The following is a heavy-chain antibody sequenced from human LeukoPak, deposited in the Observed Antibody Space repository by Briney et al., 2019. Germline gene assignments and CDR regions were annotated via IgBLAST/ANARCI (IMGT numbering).Heavy chain of an antibody. CDR3: AREARGYNYGYDELDY. J-gene: IGHJ4*02. Sequence: GRSLRLSCAGSGINFRSYGMRWVRQAPGKGLEWVAVISHDGSNKHYADSVKGRFTISRDNSKSTLYLQMNSLRAEDTAVYYCAREARGYNYGYDELDYWGQGTLVTVSS. D-gene: IGHD5-18*01. CDR1: GINFRSYG. V-gene: IGHV3-30*03. CDR2: ISHDGSNK.